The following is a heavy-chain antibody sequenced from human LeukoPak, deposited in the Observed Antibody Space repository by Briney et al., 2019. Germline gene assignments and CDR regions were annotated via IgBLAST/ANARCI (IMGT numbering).Heavy chain of an antibody. CDR1: GGSISSYY. D-gene: IGHD2-2*02. CDR3: ARVKSCSSTSCYTGYYYYYYMDV. V-gene: IGHV4-4*07. Sequence: SETLSLTCTVSGGSISSYYWSWIRQPAGKGLEWIGRIYTSGSTNYNPYLKSRVTMSVDTSKNQFSLKLSSVTAADTAVYYCARVKSCSSTSCYTGYYYYYYMDVWGKGTTVTVSS. J-gene: IGHJ6*03. CDR2: IYTSGST.